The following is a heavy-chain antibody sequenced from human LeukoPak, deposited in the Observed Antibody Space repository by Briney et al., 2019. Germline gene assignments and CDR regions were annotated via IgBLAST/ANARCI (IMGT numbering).Heavy chain of an antibody. CDR1: GGSISSGGYS. V-gene: IGHV4-30-2*01. J-gene: IGHJ4*02. Sequence: SQTLSLTCVVSGGSISSGGYSWNWIRQPPGKGLEWIGYIYHGGSTSYNPALKSRVTISEDRSKNQFSLKLSSVTAADTAVYYCARAVVVPAAIGHWGQGTLVTVSS. D-gene: IGHD2-2*02. CDR3: ARAVVVPAAIGH. CDR2: IYHGGST.